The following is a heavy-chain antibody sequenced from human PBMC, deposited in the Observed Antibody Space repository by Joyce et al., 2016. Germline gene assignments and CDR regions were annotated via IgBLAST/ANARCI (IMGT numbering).Heavy chain of an antibody. CDR2: IHYTGSA. CDR3: ARDSMVRGTDYYGLDV. D-gene: IGHD3-10*01. Sequence: QVQLQESGPGLVKPSQTLSLTCTVSGASISSGDYYWSWIRQPPGKGLEWIGYIHYTGSAFYSPSLKSRVTISIAKSKNHFSLNLTSVTATDTAVYYCARDSMVRGTDYYGLDVWGQGTTVSVSS. CDR1: GASISSGDYY. J-gene: IGHJ6*01. V-gene: IGHV4-30-4*01.